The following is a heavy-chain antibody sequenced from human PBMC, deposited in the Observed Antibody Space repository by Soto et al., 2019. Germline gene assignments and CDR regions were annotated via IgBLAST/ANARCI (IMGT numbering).Heavy chain of an antibody. Sequence: QVQLVQSGAEVKKPWSSVTVSCKASGSTFGNSAISWVRQAPGQGLEWMGGTIPIFPTPDYAQKIQGRVTITADESTSCAYMELTGPRAEETAVYYRARDKQRLQHDENYNYARDVWGQGTLVTVSS. CDR3: ARDKQRLQHDENYNYARDV. CDR1: GSTFGNSA. D-gene: IGHD1-1*01. V-gene: IGHV1-69*12. CDR2: TIPIFPTP. J-gene: IGHJ6*02.